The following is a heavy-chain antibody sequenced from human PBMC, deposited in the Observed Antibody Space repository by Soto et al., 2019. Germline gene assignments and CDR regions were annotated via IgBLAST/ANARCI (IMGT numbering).Heavy chain of an antibody. V-gene: IGHV4-61*01. J-gene: IGHJ3*02. D-gene: IGHD2-15*01. CDR3: AREYCSGGSCYSDAFDI. CDR2: IYYSGST. CDR1: GGSVSGGSYY. Sequence: SETLSLTCTVSGGSVSGGSYYWSWIRQPPGKGLEWIGYIYYSGSTNYNPSLKSRVTISVDTSKNQFSLKLSSVTAADTAVYYCAREYCSGGSCYSDAFDIWGQGTMVTVSS.